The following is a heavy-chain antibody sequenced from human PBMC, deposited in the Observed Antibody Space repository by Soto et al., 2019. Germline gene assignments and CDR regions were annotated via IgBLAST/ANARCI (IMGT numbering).Heavy chain of an antibody. CDR2: IWYDGSNK. V-gene: IGHV3-33*01. CDR3: AREFAVTPLSGVWYFDL. CDR1: GFTFSSYG. J-gene: IGHJ2*01. Sequence: QVQLVESGGGVVQPGRSLRLSCAASGFTFSSYGMHWVRQAPGKGLEWVAVIWYDGSNKYYADSVKGRFTISRDNSKNTLYLQMNSLRAEDTAVYYSAREFAVTPLSGVWYFDLWGRGTLVTVSS. D-gene: IGHD4-17*01.